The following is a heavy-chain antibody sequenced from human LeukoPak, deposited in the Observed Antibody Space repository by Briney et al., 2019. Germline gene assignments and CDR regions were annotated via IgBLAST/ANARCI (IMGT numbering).Heavy chain of an antibody. D-gene: IGHD3-22*01. V-gene: IGHV3-7*03. CDR2: IKQDGSEK. CDR3: AKADYYDSSGYYYLVHSAGGPLDY. J-gene: IGHJ4*02. Sequence: GGSLRLSCAASGFTFSSYWMSWVRQAPGKGLEWVANIKQDGSEKYYVDSVKGRFTISRDNAKNSLYLQMNSLRAEDTAVYYCAKADYYDSSGYYYLVHSAGGPLDYWGQGTLVTVSS. CDR1: GFTFSSYW.